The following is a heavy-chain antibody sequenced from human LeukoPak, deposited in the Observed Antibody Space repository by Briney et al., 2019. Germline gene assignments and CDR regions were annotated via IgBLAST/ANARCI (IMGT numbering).Heavy chain of an antibody. Sequence: SETLSLTCTVSGGSISSYYWSWIRQPAGKGLEWIGRIYTSGSTNYNPSLKGRVTMSVDTSKNQFSLKLSSVTAADTAVYYCARASLEWFNDAFDIWGQGTMVTVSS. CDR1: GGSISSYY. J-gene: IGHJ3*02. CDR3: ARASLEWFNDAFDI. V-gene: IGHV4-4*07. CDR2: IYTSGST. D-gene: IGHD3-3*01.